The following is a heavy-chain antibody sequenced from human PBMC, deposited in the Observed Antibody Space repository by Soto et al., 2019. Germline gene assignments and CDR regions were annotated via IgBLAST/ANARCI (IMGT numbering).Heavy chain of an antibody. CDR1: GYSISSGYY. J-gene: IGHJ6*02. CDR2: IYHSGST. V-gene: IGHV4-38-2*02. Sequence: SETLSLTCAVSGYSISSGYYWGWIRQPPGKGLEWIGSIYHSGSTYYNPSLKSRVTISVDTSKNQFSLKLSSVTAADTAVYYCARDLLVGATVGYHYYGMDVWGQGTTVTVSS. CDR3: ARDLLVGATVGYHYYGMDV. D-gene: IGHD1-26*01.